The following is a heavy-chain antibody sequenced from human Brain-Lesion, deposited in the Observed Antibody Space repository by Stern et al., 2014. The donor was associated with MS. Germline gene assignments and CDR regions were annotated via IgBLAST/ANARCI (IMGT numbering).Heavy chain of an antibody. V-gene: IGHV4-4*02. CDR1: GGSISSSNW. J-gene: IGHJ4*02. Sequence: QLQLQESGPGLVKPSGTLSLTCAVSGGSISSSNWWSWVRQSPGKGLGWIGESDHSGSTIYNPSLKSRVTVSVDKSKNRFSRNLRSVPAADTAVYFCARFPASRPHVFDSWGQGTLVTVSS. D-gene: IGHD6-13*01. CDR3: ARFPASRPHVFDS. CDR2: SDHSGST.